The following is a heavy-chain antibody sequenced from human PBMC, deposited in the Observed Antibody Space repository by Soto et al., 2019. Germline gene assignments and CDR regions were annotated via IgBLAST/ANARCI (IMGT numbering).Heavy chain of an antibody. CDR2: IYPGDSDT. CDR1: GYSFTSYW. V-gene: IGHV5-51*01. Sequence: GMSLQISCKGSGYSFTSYWIGCVRQMPGKGLEWIGSIYPGDSDTRYSPSFQGQVTISADKSISTAYLQWSSLKASDTAMYYCARHRYLARYCSSTSCFELEYWGQGTLVTVSS. CDR3: ARHRYLARYCSSTSCFELEY. J-gene: IGHJ4*02. D-gene: IGHD2-2*01.